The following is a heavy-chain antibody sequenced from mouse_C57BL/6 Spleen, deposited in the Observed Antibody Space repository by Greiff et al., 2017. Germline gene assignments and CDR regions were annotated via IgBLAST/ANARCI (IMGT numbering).Heavy chain of an antibody. V-gene: IGHV1-55*01. Sequence: VQLQEPGAELVKPGASVKMSCKASGYTFTSYWITWVKQRPGQGLEWIGDIYPGSGSTNYNEKFKSKATLTVDTSSGTAYMQLSSLTSEDSAVYYCARDGYNGAYYAMDYWGQGTSVTVSS. CDR3: ARDGYNGAYYAMDY. D-gene: IGHD2-3*01. CDR1: GYTFTSYW. CDR2: IYPGSGST. J-gene: IGHJ4*01.